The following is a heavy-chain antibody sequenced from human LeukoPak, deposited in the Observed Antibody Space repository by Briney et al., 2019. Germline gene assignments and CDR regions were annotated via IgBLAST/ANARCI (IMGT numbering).Heavy chain of an antibody. CDR2: IYHSGST. CDR1: GGSISSGGYS. V-gene: IGHV4-30-2*01. J-gene: IGHJ3*02. CDR3: ARTSIAARRANAFDI. Sequence: RPSETLSLTCAVSGGSISSGGYSWSRIRQPPGKGLEWIGYIYHSGSTYYNPSLKSRVTISVDRSKNQFSLKLSSVTAADTAVYYCARTSIAARRANAFDIWGQGTMVTVSS. D-gene: IGHD6-6*01.